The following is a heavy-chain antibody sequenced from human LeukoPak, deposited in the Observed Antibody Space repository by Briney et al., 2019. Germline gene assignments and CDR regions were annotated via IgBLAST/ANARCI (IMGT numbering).Heavy chain of an antibody. J-gene: IGHJ5*02. CDR3: AKAPYYDSSGYSVDP. Sequence: GGSLRLSCAASGFTFSSYGMHWVRQAPGKGLEWVAVISYDGSNKYYADSVKGRFTISRDNSKNRLYLQMNSLRAEDTAVYYCAKAPYYDSSGYSVDPWGQGTLVTVSS. CDR2: ISYDGSNK. D-gene: IGHD3-22*01. V-gene: IGHV3-30*18. CDR1: GFTFSSYG.